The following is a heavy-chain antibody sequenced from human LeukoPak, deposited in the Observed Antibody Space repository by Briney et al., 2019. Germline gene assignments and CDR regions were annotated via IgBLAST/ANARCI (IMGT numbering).Heavy chain of an antibody. D-gene: IGHD2-2*01. V-gene: IGHV1-18*01. CDR1: GYTFTSYG. CDR2: ISAYNGNT. Sequence: ASVKVSCKASGYTFTSYGISWVRQAPGQGLEWMGWISAYNGNTNYAQKLQGRVTMTTDISTSTACMELRSLRSDDTAVYYCAKNTEIVVVPAASYYYYGMDVWGQGTTVTVSS. J-gene: IGHJ6*02. CDR3: AKNTEIVVVPAASYYYYGMDV.